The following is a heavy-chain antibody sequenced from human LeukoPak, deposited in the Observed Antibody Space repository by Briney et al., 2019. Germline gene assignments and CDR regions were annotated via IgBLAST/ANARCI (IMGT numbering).Heavy chain of an antibody. CDR2: ICQSGST. CDR1: DYSISNIHC. J-gene: IGHJ6*02. CDR3: ARAHSIASYYYGVDV. D-gene: IGHD2/OR15-2a*01. Sequence: SETLSLTCTASDYSISNIHCWGWIRQPPGKGLEWIGSICQSGSTYYSPSLTSRVTVSVDTSENQFSLKLSSVTAADTAVYYCARAHSIASYYYGVDVWGQGTTVTVSS. V-gene: IGHV4-38-2*02.